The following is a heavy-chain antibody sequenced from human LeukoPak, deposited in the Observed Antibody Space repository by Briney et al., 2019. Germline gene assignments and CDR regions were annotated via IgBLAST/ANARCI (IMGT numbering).Heavy chain of an antibody. Sequence: PGGSLRLSCAASGFTFSSYGMHWVRQAPGMGLEWVAFIRYDGSNKYYADSVKGRFTISRDNSKNTLYLQMNSLRTEDTAVYYCAKEIWPTVTTPGWTYFDYWGQGTLVTVSS. CDR2: IRYDGSNK. V-gene: IGHV3-30*02. J-gene: IGHJ4*02. D-gene: IGHD4-17*01. CDR1: GFTFSSYG. CDR3: AKEIWPTVTTPGWTYFDY.